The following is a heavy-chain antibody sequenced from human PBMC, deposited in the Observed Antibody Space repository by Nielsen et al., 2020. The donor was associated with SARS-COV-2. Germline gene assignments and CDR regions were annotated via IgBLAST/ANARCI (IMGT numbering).Heavy chain of an antibody. CDR2: ISSSSSYI. CDR3: ARDDVYSSSWYIRGTVGAFDI. V-gene: IGHV3-21*01. J-gene: IGHJ3*02. D-gene: IGHD6-13*01. Sequence: VRQAPGKGLEWVSSISSSSSYIYYAGSVKGRFTISRDNSKNTLYLQMNSLRAEDTAVYYCARDDVYSSSWYIRGTVGAFDIWGQGTMVTVSS.